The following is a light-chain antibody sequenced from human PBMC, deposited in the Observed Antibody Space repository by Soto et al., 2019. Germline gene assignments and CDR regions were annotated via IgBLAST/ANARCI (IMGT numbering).Light chain of an antibody. V-gene: IGKV3-20*01. J-gene: IGKJ1*01. Sequence: EIARTQSPGTLSFSPGERATLSCRASQSVSSSYLAWYQQKPGQAPRLLIYGASSRATGIPDRFSGSGSGTDFTLTISRLEPEDFAVYYCQQYGSSPWTFGQGTKVDI. CDR2: GAS. CDR1: QSVSSSY. CDR3: QQYGSSPWT.